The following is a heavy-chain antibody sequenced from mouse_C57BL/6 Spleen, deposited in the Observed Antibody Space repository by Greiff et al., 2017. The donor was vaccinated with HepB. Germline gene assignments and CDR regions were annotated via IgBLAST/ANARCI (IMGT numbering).Heavy chain of an antibody. Sequence: EVKLQESGPKLVKPGASVKISCKASGYSFTDYNMNWVKQSNGKSLEWIGVINPNYGTTSYNQKFKGKATLTVDQSSSTAYMQLNSLTSEDSAVYYCARSDGDYDYYAMDYWGQGTSVTVSS. V-gene: IGHV1-39*01. CDR3: ARSDGDYDYYAMDY. D-gene: IGHD2-13*01. CDR2: INPNYGTT. J-gene: IGHJ4*01. CDR1: GYSFTDYN.